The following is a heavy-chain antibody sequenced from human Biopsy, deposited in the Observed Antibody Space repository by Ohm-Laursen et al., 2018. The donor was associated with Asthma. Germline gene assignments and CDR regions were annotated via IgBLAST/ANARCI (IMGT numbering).Heavy chain of an antibody. J-gene: IGHJ4*02. D-gene: IGHD3-16*01. CDR3: ARRGGVRRYFDY. V-gene: IGHV4-30-4*01. CDR2: IYYIGST. Sequence: SETLSLTWTVSGGSISSGAYYWSWVRQPPGKGLEWIGHIYYIGSTYYNPSLKSRVAISLDTSKNQFSLKLSSVTAADTAVYFCARRGGVRRYFDYWGQGTLVTVSS. CDR1: GGSISSGAYY.